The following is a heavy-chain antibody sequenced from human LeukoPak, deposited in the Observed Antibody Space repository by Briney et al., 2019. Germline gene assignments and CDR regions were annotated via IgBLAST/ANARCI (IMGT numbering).Heavy chain of an antibody. Sequence: PGGSLRLSCAASGFTFSSYSMNWVRQAPGKGLEWVSPISSSSSYIYYADSVKGRFTISRDNAKNSLYLQMNSLRAEDTAVYYCAREVYGPGSYYDYWGQGTLVTVSS. CDR1: GFTFSSYS. V-gene: IGHV3-21*01. J-gene: IGHJ4*02. D-gene: IGHD3-10*01. CDR2: ISSSSSYI. CDR3: AREVYGPGSYYDY.